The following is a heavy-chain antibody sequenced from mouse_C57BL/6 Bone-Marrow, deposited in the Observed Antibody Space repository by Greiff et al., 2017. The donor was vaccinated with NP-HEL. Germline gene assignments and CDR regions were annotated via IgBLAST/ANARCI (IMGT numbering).Heavy chain of an antibody. CDR1: GFTFSDYY. CDR2: ISNGGGST. CDR3: ARRSTMETYYFDY. Sequence: EVQLQESGGGLVQPGGSLKLSCAASGFTFSDYYMYWVRQTPEKRLEWVAYISNGGGSTYYPDTVKGRFTISRDNAKNTLYLQMSRLKSEDTAMYYCARRSTMETYYFDYWGQGTTLTVSS. V-gene: IGHV5-12*01. J-gene: IGHJ2*01. D-gene: IGHD2-1*01.